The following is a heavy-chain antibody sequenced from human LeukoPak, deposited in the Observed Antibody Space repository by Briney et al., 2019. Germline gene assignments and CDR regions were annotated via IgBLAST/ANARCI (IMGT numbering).Heavy chain of an antibody. CDR1: GYTFTSYG. CDR3: ARAADCSGGSCYSDY. CDR2: ISAYNSNT. Sequence: GASVKVSCKASGYTFTSYGISWVRQAPGQGLEWMGWISAYNSNTNYAQKLQGRVTMTTDTSTSTAYMELRSLRSDDTAVYYCARAADCSGGSCYSDYWGQGTLVTVSS. V-gene: IGHV1-18*01. D-gene: IGHD2-15*01. J-gene: IGHJ4*02.